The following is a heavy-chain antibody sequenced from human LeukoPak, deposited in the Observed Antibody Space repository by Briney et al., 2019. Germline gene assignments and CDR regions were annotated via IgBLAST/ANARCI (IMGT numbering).Heavy chain of an antibody. CDR1: GGTSSSYA. CDR3: ASSGYSSSWYYFDY. J-gene: IGHJ4*02. CDR2: IIPIFGTA. Sequence: SVKVSCKASGGTSSSYAISWVRQAPGQGLEWMGGIIPIFGTANYAQKFQGGVTITADESTSTAYMELSSLRSEDTAVYYCASSGYSSSWYYFDYWGQGTLVTVSS. D-gene: IGHD6-13*01. V-gene: IGHV1-69*13.